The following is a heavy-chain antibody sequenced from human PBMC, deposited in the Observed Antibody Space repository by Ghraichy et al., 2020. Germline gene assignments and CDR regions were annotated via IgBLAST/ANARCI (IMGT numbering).Heavy chain of an antibody. CDR2: IHHNDRT. V-gene: IGHV4-59*01. CDR3: EKWEESLRAFDI. J-gene: IGHJ3*02. CDR1: DDFITTYY. Sequence: SQTLSLTCSVSDDFITTYYWNWIRQPPGKGLEWIGYIHHNDRTKSNPSLNSRVIMSLDTSRSLFSLNVTSVSAADTAVYYCEKWEESLRAFDIWGRGTMVAVSS. D-gene: IGHD1-26*01.